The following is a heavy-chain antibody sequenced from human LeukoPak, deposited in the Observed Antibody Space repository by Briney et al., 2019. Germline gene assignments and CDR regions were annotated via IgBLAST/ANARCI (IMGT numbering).Heavy chain of an antibody. Sequence: PGGSLRLSCAASGFTVSSNYMSWVRQAPGKGLEWVSVIYSGGSTYYADSVKGRFTISRDNSKNTLYLQMNSLRAEDTAVYYCARGAYYDSSGYLYYWGQGTLVTVSS. D-gene: IGHD3-22*01. CDR3: ARGAYYDSSGYLYY. J-gene: IGHJ4*02. CDR2: IYSGGST. CDR1: GFTVSSNY. V-gene: IGHV3-53*05.